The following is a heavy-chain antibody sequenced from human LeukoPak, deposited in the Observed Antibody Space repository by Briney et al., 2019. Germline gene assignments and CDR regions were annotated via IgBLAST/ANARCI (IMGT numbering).Heavy chain of an antibody. D-gene: IGHD3-22*01. V-gene: IGHV3-11*04. J-gene: IGHJ3*02. CDR2: ISGSGSTI. Sequence: GGSLRLSCAASGFTFSDYYMSWIRQAPGKGLEWVSYISGSGSTIYYADSVKGRFTISRDNAKNSLYLQMNSLRAEDTAVYYCARGDNYDRSGYDDAFDIRGQGTMVTVS. CDR1: GFTFSDYY. CDR3: ARGDNYDRSGYDDAFDI.